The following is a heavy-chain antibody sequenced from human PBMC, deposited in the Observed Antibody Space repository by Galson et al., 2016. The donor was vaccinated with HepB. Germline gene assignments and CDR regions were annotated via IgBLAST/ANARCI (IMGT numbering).Heavy chain of an antibody. Sequence: SLRLSCAASGFTFSSYAMTWVRQAPGKGLEWVSDISSSGDSTYYADSVKGRFTISRDNSKNTLYLQMNSLRGEDTAVYYCARGRGVDVWGQGTTVTVSS. J-gene: IGHJ6*02. CDR2: ISSSGDST. CDR3: ARGRGVDV. V-gene: IGHV3-23*01. CDR1: GFTFSSYA.